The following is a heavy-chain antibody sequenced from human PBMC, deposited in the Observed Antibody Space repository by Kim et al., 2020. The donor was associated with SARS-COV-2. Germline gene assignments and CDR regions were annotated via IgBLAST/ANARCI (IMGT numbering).Heavy chain of an antibody. CDR1: GFTFSSYA. V-gene: IGHV3-23*03. Sequence: GGSLRLSCAASGFTFSSYAMSWVRQAPGKGLEWVSVIYSGGSSTYYADSVKGRFTISRDNSKNTLYLQMNSLRAEDTAVYYCAKDHLSALAGPDYYYYGMDVWGQGTTVTVSS. J-gene: IGHJ6*02. CDR2: IYSGGSST. CDR3: AKDHLSALAGPDYYYYGMDV. D-gene: IGHD6-19*01.